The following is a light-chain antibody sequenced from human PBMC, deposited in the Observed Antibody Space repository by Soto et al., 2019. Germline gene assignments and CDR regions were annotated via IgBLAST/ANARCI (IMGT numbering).Light chain of an antibody. CDR1: SSDVGGYNS. J-gene: IGLJ3*02. CDR3: CSYAGTYTWV. CDR2: DVS. V-gene: IGLV2-11*01. Sequence: QSVLTQPPSASGSPGQSVTISCTGTSSDVGGYNSVSWYQQYPGKAPKLMIYDVSKRPSGVPDRFSGSKSGNAASLTISGLQAEDEADYYCCSYAGTYTWVFGGGTKLTVL.